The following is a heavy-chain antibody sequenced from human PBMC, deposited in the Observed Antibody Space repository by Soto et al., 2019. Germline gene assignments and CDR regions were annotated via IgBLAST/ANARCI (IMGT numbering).Heavy chain of an antibody. Sequence: KPSETLSLTCAVSGGSISSSNWWSWVRQPPGKGLEWIGEIYHSGSTNYNPSLKSRVTISVDKSKNQFSLKLSSVTAADTAVYYCARDSPLGGSGSYYSPFDYWGQGTLVTVSS. J-gene: IGHJ4*02. V-gene: IGHV4-4*02. CDR2: IYHSGST. D-gene: IGHD3-10*01. CDR3: ARDSPLGGSGSYYSPFDY. CDR1: GGSISSSNW.